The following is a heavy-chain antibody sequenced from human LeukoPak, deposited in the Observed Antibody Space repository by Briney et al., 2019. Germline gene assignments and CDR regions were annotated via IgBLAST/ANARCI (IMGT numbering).Heavy chain of an antibody. CDR3: AKSRSGYTYGFDY. CDR2: MSYDGSNK. D-gene: IGHD5-18*01. Sequence: GRSLRLSCAASGFTFSSYGMHWVRQAPGKGLEWVAVMSYDGSNKYYADSVKGRFTISRDNSKNTLYLQMNSLRAEDTAVYYCAKSRSGYTYGFDYWGQGTLVTVSS. J-gene: IGHJ4*02. V-gene: IGHV3-30*18. CDR1: GFTFSSYG.